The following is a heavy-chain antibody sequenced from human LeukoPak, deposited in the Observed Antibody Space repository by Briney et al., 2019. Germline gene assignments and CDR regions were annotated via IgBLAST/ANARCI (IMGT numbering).Heavy chain of an antibody. CDR1: GFTFSIYS. D-gene: IGHD4-17*01. J-gene: IGHJ6*03. CDR3: ARPATVTDYYYYYMDV. CDR2: ISSSSSYI. Sequence: GGSLRLSCAASGFTFSIYSMTWVRQAPGKGLEWVSVISSSSSYIYHADSVKGRFTISRDNAKNSLYLKMDSLRAEDTAVYYCARPATVTDYYYYYMDVWGKGTMVTVSS. V-gene: IGHV3-21*01.